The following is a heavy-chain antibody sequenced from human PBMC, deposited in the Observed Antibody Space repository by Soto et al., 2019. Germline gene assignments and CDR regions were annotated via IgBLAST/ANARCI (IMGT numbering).Heavy chain of an antibody. CDR2: IIPIFGTA. CDR3: ASTPRLRFLEWLFDY. CDR1: GGTFSSYA. V-gene: IGHV1-69*01. Sequence: QVQLVQSGAEVKKPGSSVKVSCKASGGTFSSYAISWVRQAPGQGLEWMGGIIPIFGTANYAQKFQGRVTITADESTSTDYMELSSLRSEDTAVYYCASTPRLRFLEWLFDYWGQGTLVTVSS. D-gene: IGHD3-3*01. J-gene: IGHJ4*02.